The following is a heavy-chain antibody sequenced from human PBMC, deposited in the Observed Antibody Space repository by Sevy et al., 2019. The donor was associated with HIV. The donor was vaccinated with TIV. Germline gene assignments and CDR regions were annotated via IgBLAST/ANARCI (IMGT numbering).Heavy chain of an antibody. D-gene: IGHD2-8*01. CDR3: ARYINNNGMDV. Sequence: GGSLRLSCKASGYRFNTYWINWVRQMPGKGLEWMGVIYPGDSETLYSPSVQGQVVISADKSSSTAYLQWSSLEASDTATYYCARYINNNGMDVWGQGTTVLVSS. CDR1: GYRFNTYW. J-gene: IGHJ6*02. CDR2: IYPGDSET. V-gene: IGHV5-51*01.